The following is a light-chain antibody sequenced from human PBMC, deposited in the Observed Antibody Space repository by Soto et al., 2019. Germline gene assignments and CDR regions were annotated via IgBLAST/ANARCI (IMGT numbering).Light chain of an antibody. Sequence: EIVLTHSPGTLSLYPGEIATLSCRASQSVSSSYLAWYQQKPGQAPRLLIYGASSRATGIPDRFSGSGSGTDFTLTISRLEPEDFAVYYCQQYGSSPSWTFGQGTKVDIK. CDR1: QSVSSSY. CDR2: GAS. CDR3: QQYGSSPSWT. V-gene: IGKV3-20*01. J-gene: IGKJ1*01.